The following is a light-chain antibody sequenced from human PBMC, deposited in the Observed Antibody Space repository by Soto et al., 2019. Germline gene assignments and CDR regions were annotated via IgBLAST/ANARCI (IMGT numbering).Light chain of an antibody. CDR1: QSVSSF. CDR2: DAS. V-gene: IGKV3-11*01. J-gene: IGKJ3*01. CDR3: QQRGTWPPT. Sequence: EIVLTQSPATLSLSPGERATLSCRASQSVSSFLAWYQQKPGQPPRLLIYDASNRATGIPGRFSGSGSGTDFTLTISSLEPEDFAAYSCQQRGTWPPTFGPGTKVDI.